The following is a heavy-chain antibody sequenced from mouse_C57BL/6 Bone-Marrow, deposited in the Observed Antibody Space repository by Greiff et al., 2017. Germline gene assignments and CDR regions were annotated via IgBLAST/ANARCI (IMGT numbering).Heavy chain of an antibody. CDR1: GFTFSDYY. V-gene: IGHV5-12*01. CDR2: ISNGGGST. Sequence: EVKVVESGGGLVQPGGSLKLSCAASGFTFSDYYMYWVRQTPEKRLEWVAYISNGGGSTYYPDTVKGRFTISRDNAKNTLYLQMSRLKSEDTAMYYCARHPHYGENYFDYWGQGTTLTVSS. D-gene: IGHD2-13*01. CDR3: ARHPHYGENYFDY. J-gene: IGHJ2*01.